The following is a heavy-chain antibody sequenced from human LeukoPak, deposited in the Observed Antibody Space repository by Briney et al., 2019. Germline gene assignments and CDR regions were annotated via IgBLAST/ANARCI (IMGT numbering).Heavy chain of an antibody. D-gene: IGHD6-19*01. CDR1: GGCFSGYY. V-gene: IGHV4-34*01. CDR3: ARGLRRLGYNWFDP. J-gene: IGHJ5*02. Sequence: SDTLSLTCAVYGGCFSGYYWSWIRQPPGKGPESSGEINHSGSTNYNPSLKGRVTISVDTSKNQFSLKLSSVTAADTAVYYCARGLRRLGYNWFDPWGQGTLVTVSS. CDR2: INHSGST.